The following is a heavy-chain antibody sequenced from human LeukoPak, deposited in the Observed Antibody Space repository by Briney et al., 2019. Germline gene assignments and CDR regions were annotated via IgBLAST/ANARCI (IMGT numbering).Heavy chain of an antibody. CDR3: ARDSRERFDY. J-gene: IGHJ4*02. V-gene: IGHV3-48*01. CDR1: GFTFSSYS. CDR2: ISSSSSTI. Sequence: PGGSLRLSCAASGFTFSSYSMNWVRQAPGKGLEWVSYISSSSSTIYYADSVKGRFTISRDNAKSSLYLQMNSLRAEDTAAYYCARDSRERFDYWGQGTLVTVSS. D-gene: IGHD6-13*01.